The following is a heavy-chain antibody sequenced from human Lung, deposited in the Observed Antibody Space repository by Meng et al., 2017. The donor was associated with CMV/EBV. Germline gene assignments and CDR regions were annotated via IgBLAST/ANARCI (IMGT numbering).Heavy chain of an antibody. Sequence: SETLSLTXTVSGGSISSYYWSWIRQPPGKGLEWIGYIYYSGSTNYNPSLKSRVTISVDTSKNQFSLKLSSVTAADTAVYYCASYRSGTPGRFDPGGQGSLVTVSS. V-gene: IGHV4-59*01. D-gene: IGHD1-1*01. CDR3: ASYRSGTPGRFDP. CDR2: IYYSGST. J-gene: IGHJ5*02. CDR1: GGSISSYY.